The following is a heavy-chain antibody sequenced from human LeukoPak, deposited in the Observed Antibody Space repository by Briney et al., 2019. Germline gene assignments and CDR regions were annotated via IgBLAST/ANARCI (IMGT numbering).Heavy chain of an antibody. V-gene: IGHV1-69*05. Sequence: ASVTVSCKASGGTFSSYAISWVRQAPGQGLEGMGGIIPIFGTANYAQKLQGRVTITTDKPTRTAYMELSSLRSDDTAVYYCAWDGARYNWYPCDAFDIWGQGTMVTVSS. CDR2: IIPIFGTA. D-gene: IGHD1-20*01. CDR3: AWDGARYNWYPCDAFDI. J-gene: IGHJ3*02. CDR1: GGTFSSYA.